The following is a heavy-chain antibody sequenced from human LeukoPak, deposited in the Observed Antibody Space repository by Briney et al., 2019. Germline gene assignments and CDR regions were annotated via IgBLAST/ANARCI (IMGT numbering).Heavy chain of an antibody. CDR2: IYYSGST. J-gene: IGHJ6*03. CDR1: GGSISSSSYY. CDR3: ARDRRSYYGSGSYYNYYYYMDV. V-gene: IGHV4-39*07. Sequence: PSETLSLTCTVSGGSISSSSYYWGWIRQPPGKGLEWIGSIYYSGSTYYNPSLKSRVTISVDTSKNQFSLKLSSVTAADTAVYYCARDRRSYYGSGSYYNYYYYMDVWGKGTTVTISS. D-gene: IGHD3-10*01.